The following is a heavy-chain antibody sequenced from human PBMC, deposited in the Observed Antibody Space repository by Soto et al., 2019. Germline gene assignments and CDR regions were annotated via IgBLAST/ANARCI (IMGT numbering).Heavy chain of an antibody. Sequence: PSETLSLTCVVSVGSLSDYFWSWIRQPPGMALEWIGEINHLGSINYNPSLKSRVTMSVDTPKNQFSLTLNSVTAADTATYYCARGGISHWAYFYYMDVWDRGTTVTVSS. V-gene: IGHV4-34*01. D-gene: IGHD2-21*01. CDR3: ARGGISHWAYFYYMDV. J-gene: IGHJ6*03. CDR2: INHLGSI. CDR1: VGSLSDYF.